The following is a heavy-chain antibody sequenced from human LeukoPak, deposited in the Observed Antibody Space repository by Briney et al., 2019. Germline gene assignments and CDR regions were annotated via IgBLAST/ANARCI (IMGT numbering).Heavy chain of an antibody. D-gene: IGHD2-2*01. Sequence: GGSLRLSCAASGFAFSSYGMHWVRQAPGKGLEWVAFIRYDGSNKYYADSVKGRFTISRDNSKNTLYLQMNSLRAEDTAVYYCAKTRVVGPRVVVPAAAFDYWGQGTLVTVSS. CDR3: AKTRVVGPRVVVPAAAFDY. J-gene: IGHJ4*02. CDR2: IRYDGSNK. V-gene: IGHV3-30*02. CDR1: GFAFSSYG.